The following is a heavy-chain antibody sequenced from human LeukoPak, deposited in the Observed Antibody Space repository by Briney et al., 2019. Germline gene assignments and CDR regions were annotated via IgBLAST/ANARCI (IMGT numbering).Heavy chain of an antibody. D-gene: IGHD6-13*01. CDR3: ARAWGIAEGQLGPFDY. Sequence: ASVKVSCKASGYTFTGYYMHWVRQAPGQGLEWMGWINPNSGGTNYAQKFQGRVTMTRDTSISTAYMELSRLRSDDTAVYYCARAWGIAEGQLGPFDYWGQGTLVTVSS. J-gene: IGHJ4*02. CDR2: INPNSGGT. V-gene: IGHV1-2*02. CDR1: GYTFTGYY.